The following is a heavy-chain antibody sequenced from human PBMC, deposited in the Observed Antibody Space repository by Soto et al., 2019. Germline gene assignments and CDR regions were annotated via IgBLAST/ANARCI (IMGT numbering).Heavy chain of an antibody. V-gene: IGHV4-39*01. CDR3: ARLDYYDSSGYFDY. D-gene: IGHD3-22*01. J-gene: IGHJ4*02. Sequence: QLQLQESGPGLVKPSETLSLTCTVSGGSISSSSYYWGWIRQPPGKGLEWIGSIYYSGSTYYNPSLKSRVTISVDTSKNQFSLKLSSVTAADTAVYYCARLDYYDSSGYFDYWGQGTLVTVSS. CDR2: IYYSGST. CDR1: GGSISSSSYY.